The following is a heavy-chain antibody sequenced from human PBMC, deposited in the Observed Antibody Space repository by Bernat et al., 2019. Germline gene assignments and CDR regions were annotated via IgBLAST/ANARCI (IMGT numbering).Heavy chain of an antibody. V-gene: IGHV3-30-3*01. CDR2: ISYDGSNI. CDR1: GFTFSSYA. CDR3: ARGGSYGDFDAYYFDY. J-gene: IGHJ4*02. D-gene: IGHD4-17*01. Sequence: QVQLVESGGGVVQPGRSLRLSCAASGFTFSSYAMHWVRQAPGKGLEWVAVISYDGSNIYYADSVKGRFTISRDNSKNTLYLQMNSLRAEDTALYYCARGGSYGDFDAYYFDYWGQGTLVTVSS.